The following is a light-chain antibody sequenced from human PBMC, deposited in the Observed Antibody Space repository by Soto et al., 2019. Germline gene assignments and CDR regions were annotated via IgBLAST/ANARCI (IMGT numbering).Light chain of an antibody. J-gene: IGLJ1*01. CDR2: EVS. V-gene: IGLV2-8*01. Sequence: QSALTQPPSASGSPGQSVTISCTGTSSDVGGFYYVSWYQQHPGKAPKLMIYEVSKRPSGVPDRFSGSKSGNTASLTVSGLQAEDEADYYCSSYAGSNNPYVFGTGTKVTVL. CDR3: SSYAGSNNPYV. CDR1: SSDVGGFYY.